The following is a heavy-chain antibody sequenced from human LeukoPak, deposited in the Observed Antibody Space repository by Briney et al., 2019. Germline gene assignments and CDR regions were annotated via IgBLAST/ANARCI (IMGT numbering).Heavy chain of an antibody. Sequence: GGSLRLSCAASGFTFSTYSMNWVRQAPGKGLEWVSYISGGSSNTFYADSVKGRFTISRDNAKNSLYLQMNSLRAEDTAVYYCARDDTVTAHFDYWGQGTLVTVSS. J-gene: IGHJ4*02. CDR3: ARDDTVTAHFDY. CDR1: GFTFSTYS. V-gene: IGHV3-48*01. D-gene: IGHD4-11*01. CDR2: ISGGSSNT.